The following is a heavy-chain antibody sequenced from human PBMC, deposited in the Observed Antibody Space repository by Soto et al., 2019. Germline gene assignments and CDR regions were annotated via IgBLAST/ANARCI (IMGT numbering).Heavy chain of an antibody. CDR2: INAGNGNT. D-gene: IGHD5-12*01. CDR3: ARTGLRRNYYYGMDV. V-gene: IGHV1-3*01. J-gene: IGHJ6*02. Sequence: ASVKVSCKASGYTFTSYAMHCVRQAPGQRLEWMGWINAGNGNTKYSQKFQGRVTITRDTSASTAYMELSSLRSEDTAVYYCARTGLRRNYYYGMDVWGQGTTVTVSS. CDR1: GYTFTSYA.